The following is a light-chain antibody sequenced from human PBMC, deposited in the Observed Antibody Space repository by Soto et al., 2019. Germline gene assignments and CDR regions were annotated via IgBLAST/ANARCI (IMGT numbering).Light chain of an antibody. CDR3: ATWDDSLNGWV. CDR1: SSNIRRRS. V-gene: IGLV1-44*01. CDR2: STD. Sequence: QSVLTQPPSASATPGQRVTISCSGSSSNIRRRSVYWYQQLPGTAPKLLIYSTDLWPSGVPDRFSGSKSGTSASLAITGLQSEDEADYYCATWDDSLNGWVFGGGTKLTVL. J-gene: IGLJ3*02.